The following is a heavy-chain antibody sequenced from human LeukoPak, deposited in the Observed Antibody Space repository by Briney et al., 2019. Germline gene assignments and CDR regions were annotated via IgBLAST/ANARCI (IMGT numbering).Heavy chain of an antibody. J-gene: IGHJ4*02. CDR2: IKNDGSEK. Sequence: GGSLRLSCAASKFTFSNYWMGWVRQAPGKGLEWVANIKNDGSEKYYVDSVKGRFSVSRDNAKNSLYLHINSLRAEDTAVYYCARLSNGWSDFDYWGQGTLVTVSS. CDR3: ARLSNGWSDFDY. CDR1: KFTFSNYW. D-gene: IGHD6-19*01. V-gene: IGHV3-7*01.